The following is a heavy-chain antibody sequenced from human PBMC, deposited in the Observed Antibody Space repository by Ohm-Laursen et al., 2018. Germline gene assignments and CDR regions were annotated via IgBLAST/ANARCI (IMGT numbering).Heavy chain of an antibody. V-gene: IGHV4-34*01. Sequence: SDTLSLTCAVYGGSFSGYDWSWIRQPPGKGLEWIGEINHIGRTNYNPSLKSRVTISVDTSKNQVSLKLTSVTAADTAVYYCARIERERGAYDMDVWGQGTTVTVSS. CDR2: INHIGRT. D-gene: IGHD1-26*01. CDR3: ARIERERGAYDMDV. J-gene: IGHJ6*02. CDR1: GGSFSGYD.